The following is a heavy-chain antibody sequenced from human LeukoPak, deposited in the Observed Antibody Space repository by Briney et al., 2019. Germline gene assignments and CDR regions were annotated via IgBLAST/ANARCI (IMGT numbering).Heavy chain of an antibody. CDR2: IYYSGST. J-gene: IGHJ5*02. CDR1: GGSISSYY. D-gene: IGHD1-1*01. V-gene: IGHV4-59*01. Sequence: PSETLSLTCTVSGGSISSYYWSWIRQPPGKGPEWIGYIYYSGSTNYNPSLKSRVTISVDTSKNQFSLKLSSVTAADTAVYYCARAHPIMTTNWFDPWGQGTLVTVSS. CDR3: ARAHPIMTTNWFDP.